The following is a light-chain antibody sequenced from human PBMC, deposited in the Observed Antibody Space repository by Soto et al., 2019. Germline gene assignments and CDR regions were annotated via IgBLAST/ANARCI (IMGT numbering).Light chain of an antibody. CDR3: CSSAPSRTVV. V-gene: IGLV2-23*01. J-gene: IGLJ1*01. CDR2: EGT. CDR1: SSGVGTYRL. Sequence: QSVLTQPASVSGSPGQSITISCTGSSSGVGTYRLVSWYQCHPGKVPKLIIYEGTKRPSGVSNRFSGSEPGNTASLTISGLQAEDEVDYYCCSSAPSRTVVFGTGTKLTVL.